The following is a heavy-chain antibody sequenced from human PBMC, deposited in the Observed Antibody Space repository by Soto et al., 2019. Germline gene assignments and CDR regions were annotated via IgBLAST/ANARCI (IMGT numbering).Heavy chain of an antibody. Sequence: ASVKVSCKAPGYTFTSYGISWVRQAPGQGLEWMGWISAYNGNTNYAQKLQGRVTMTTDTSTSTAYMELRSLRSDDTAVYYCARTFMGGGYVGEPLAVLDFGGKGTMVTVS. J-gene: IGHJ3*01. D-gene: IGHD6-19*01. CDR1: GYTFTSYG. V-gene: IGHV1-18*01. CDR3: ARTFMGGGYVGEPLAVLDF. CDR2: ISAYNGNT.